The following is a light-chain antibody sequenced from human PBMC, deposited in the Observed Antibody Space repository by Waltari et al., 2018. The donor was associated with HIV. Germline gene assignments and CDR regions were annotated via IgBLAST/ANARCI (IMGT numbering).Light chain of an antibody. Sequence: SSELTQPPSVSVSPGQTARIPCSADALAKQHTYWYQQKPGQAPVVVIYKDTQRPSGIPERFSGSSSGTIVTLTISGVQAEDEAVYYCQSADNTGTSVVFGGGTKLTVL. J-gene: IGLJ2*01. V-gene: IGLV3-25*03. CDR2: KDT. CDR1: ALAKQH. CDR3: QSADNTGTSVV.